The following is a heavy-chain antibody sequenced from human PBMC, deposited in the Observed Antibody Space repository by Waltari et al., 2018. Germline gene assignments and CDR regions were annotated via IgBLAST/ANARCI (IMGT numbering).Heavy chain of an antibody. J-gene: IGHJ4*02. D-gene: IGHD3-3*01. CDR2: INHSGST. CDR3: ARGGYYDFWSGYYAY. CDR1: GGSFSGYY. V-gene: IGHV4-34*01. Sequence: QVQLQQWGAGLLKPSETLSLTCAVYGGSFSGYYWSWIRPPPGKGLEWIGEINHSGSTNYNPSLKSRVTISVDTSKNQFSLKLSSVTAADTAVYYCARGGYYDFWSGYYAYWGQGTLVTVSS.